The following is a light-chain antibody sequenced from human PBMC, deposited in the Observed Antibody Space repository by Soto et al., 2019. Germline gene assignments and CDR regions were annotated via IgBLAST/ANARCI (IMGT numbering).Light chain of an antibody. CDR1: QSISRQ. CDR3: VQYQSYWT. Sequence: DIQMTQSPSTLSASVGDRVSITCRASQSISRQLAWYQQKPGKAPNLLIYQASNLETGVPSRFTGSGSGTDFTLTISSLQPDYLATYYCVQYQSYWTFGQGTKVDVK. J-gene: IGKJ1*01. V-gene: IGKV1-5*03. CDR2: QAS.